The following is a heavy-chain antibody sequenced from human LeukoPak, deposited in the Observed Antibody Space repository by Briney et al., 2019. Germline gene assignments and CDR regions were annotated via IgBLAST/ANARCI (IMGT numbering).Heavy chain of an antibody. D-gene: IGHD7-27*01. V-gene: IGHV3-21*01. J-gene: IGHJ3*02. CDR1: GFTFSSYS. Sequence: GGSLRLSCAASGFTFSSYSMNWVRQAPGKGLEWVSSISSSSSYIYYADSVKGRLTISRDNAKNSLYLQVNSVRAEDTAVYYCASRSYLGRGFDIWGQGTMVTVSS. CDR3: ASRSYLGRGFDI. CDR2: ISSSSSYI.